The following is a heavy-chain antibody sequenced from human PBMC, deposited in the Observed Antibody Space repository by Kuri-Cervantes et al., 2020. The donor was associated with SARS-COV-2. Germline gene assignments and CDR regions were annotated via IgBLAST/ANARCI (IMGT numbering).Heavy chain of an antibody. J-gene: IGHJ5*02. CDR3: ARDYYDSSGYFISGLWFDP. V-gene: IGHV3-30-3*01. CDR1: GFTFSSYA. Sequence: GESLKISCAASGFTFSSYAMHWVRQAPGKGLEWVAVISYDRSNKYYADSVKGRFTISRDNSKNTLYLQMNSLRAEDTAVYYCARDYYDSSGYFISGLWFDPWGQGTLVTVSS. D-gene: IGHD3-22*01. CDR2: ISYDRSNK.